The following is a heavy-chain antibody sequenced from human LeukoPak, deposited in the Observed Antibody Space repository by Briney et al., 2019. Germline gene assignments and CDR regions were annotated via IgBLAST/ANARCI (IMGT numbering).Heavy chain of an antibody. V-gene: IGHV3-64*01. CDR3: ARIMIRGPPSDN. CDR2: ISSNGAST. D-gene: IGHD3-10*01. J-gene: IGHJ4*02. CDR1: GFTFNTYA. Sequence: GGSLRLSCAASGFTFNTYALHWVRQAPGKGLEFVSAISSNGASTYYANSVKGRFTISRDNSKNTLYLQMGSLRAEDMAMYYCARIMIRGPPSDNWGQGTLVTVSS.